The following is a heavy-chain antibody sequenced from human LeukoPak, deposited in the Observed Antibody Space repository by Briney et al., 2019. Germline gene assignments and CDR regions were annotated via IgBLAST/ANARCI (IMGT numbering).Heavy chain of an antibody. CDR3: AKDGAGRHYFDY. CDR2: IRYDGSNK. J-gene: IGHJ4*02. D-gene: IGHD3-16*01. CDR1: GFTFNIYW. V-gene: IGHV3-30*02. Sequence: PGGSLRLSCAASGFTFNIYWMSWVRQAPGKGLEWVAFIRYDGSNKYYADSVKGRFTTSRDNPKNTVYLQMNSLRDEDTAVYYCAKDGAGRHYFDYWGQGTLVTVSS.